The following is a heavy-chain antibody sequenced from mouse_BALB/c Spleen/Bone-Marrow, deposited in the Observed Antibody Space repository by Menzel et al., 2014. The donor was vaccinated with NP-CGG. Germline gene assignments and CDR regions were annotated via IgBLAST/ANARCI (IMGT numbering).Heavy chain of an antibody. CDR1: GDSITSGY. CDR2: ISYSGRI. CDR3: TRCVYYYDSSRSYYYAMDY. V-gene: IGHV3-8*02. Sequence: VQLQQSGPSLVKPSQTLSLTCSVTGDSITSGYWNWIRKFPGNKLEYMGHISYSGRIYYNPSLKSRISITRDTTKNQYYLQLNSVTTEDTDTYNCTRCVYYYDSSRSYYYAMDYWGQGTSVTVSS. D-gene: IGHD1-1*01. J-gene: IGHJ4*01.